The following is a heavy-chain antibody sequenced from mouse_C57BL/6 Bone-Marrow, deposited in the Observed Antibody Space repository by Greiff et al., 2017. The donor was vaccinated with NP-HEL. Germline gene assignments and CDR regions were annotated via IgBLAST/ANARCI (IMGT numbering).Heavy chain of an antibody. J-gene: IGHJ3*01. CDR1: GYTFTSYW. CDR2: IYPGSGST. V-gene: IGHV1-55*01. CDR3: ARSQDWSWVAY. Sequence: QVQLQQSGAELVKPGASVKMSCKASGYTFTSYWITWVKQRPGQGLEWIGDIYPGSGSTNYNEKFKSKATLTVDTSSSTAYMQLSSLTSEDSAVYYSARSQDWSWVAYWGQGTLVTVSA. D-gene: IGHD4-1*01.